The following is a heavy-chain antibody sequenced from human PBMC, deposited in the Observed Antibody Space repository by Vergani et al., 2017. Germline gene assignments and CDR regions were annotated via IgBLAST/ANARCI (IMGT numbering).Heavy chain of an antibody. CDR3: ARHLGTWSGYYFPGGFDI. Sequence: QVQLQESGPGLVKPSQTLSLTCTVSGGSISCSSYYWGWIRQPPGKGLEWIGSIYYSGSTYYNPSLKSRVTISVDTSKNQFSLKLSSVTAADTAVYYCARHLGTWSGYYFPGGFDIWGQGTMVTVSS. V-gene: IGHV4-39*01. D-gene: IGHD3-3*01. J-gene: IGHJ3*02. CDR2: IYYSGST. CDR1: GGSISCSSYY.